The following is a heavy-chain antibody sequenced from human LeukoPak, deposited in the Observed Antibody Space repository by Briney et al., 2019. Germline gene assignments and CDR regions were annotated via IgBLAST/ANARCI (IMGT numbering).Heavy chain of an antibody. V-gene: IGHV4-34*01. CDR1: GGSFSGYY. D-gene: IGHD2-15*01. J-gene: IGHJ6*03. CDR2: INHSGST. CDR3: ARASYCSGGSCSYYYYYYMDV. Sequence: PSATLSLTCAVYGGSFSGYYWSWIRQPPGKGLEWIGEINHSGSTNYNPSLKSRVTISVDTSKNQFSLKLSSVTAADTAVYYCARASYCSGGSCSYYYYYYMDVWGKGTTVTVSS.